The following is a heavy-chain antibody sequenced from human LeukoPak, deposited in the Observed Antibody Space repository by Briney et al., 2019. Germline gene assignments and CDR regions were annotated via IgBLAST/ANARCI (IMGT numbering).Heavy chain of an antibody. CDR1: GFTFSSSG. CDR2: ISDDGSNR. Sequence: PGGSLRLSCAASGFTFSSSGMHWVRQAPGKGLEWGAFISDDGSNRYYADSVKGRSTISSDTTKNTLYLQMNRLRSEDTAGYYCSKETRCSYSDFWGQGTLVTVSS. J-gene: IGHJ4*02. D-gene: IGHD3-16*02. CDR3: SKETRCSYSDF. V-gene: IGHV3-30*02.